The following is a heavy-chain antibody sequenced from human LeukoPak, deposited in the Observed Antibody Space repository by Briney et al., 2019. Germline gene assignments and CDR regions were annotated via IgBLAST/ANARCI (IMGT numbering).Heavy chain of an antibody. V-gene: IGHV4-39*02. Sequence: SETLSLTCTVSGGSISSGSYYWGWIRQPPGKGLEWIGSIYYSGNTYYNASLKSRVSISVDTSKNQFSLRLTSVTAADTAVYYCARESGYAVGDFWGQGTLVTVTS. J-gene: IGHJ4*02. CDR1: GGSISSGSYY. D-gene: IGHD5-12*01. CDR2: IYYSGNT. CDR3: ARESGYAVGDF.